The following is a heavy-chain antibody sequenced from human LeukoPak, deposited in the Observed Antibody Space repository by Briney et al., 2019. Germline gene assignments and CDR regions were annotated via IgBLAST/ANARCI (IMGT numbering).Heavy chain of an antibody. D-gene: IGHD2-8*01. CDR3: AREYCTNGVCYHWYFDL. CDR1: GGSISSYH. J-gene: IGHJ2*01. V-gene: IGHV4-4*07. CDR2: IYTSGST. Sequence: SETLSLTCTVSGGSISSYHWSWIRQPAGKELEWIGRIYTSGSTNYNPSLKSRVTMSVDTSKNQFSLKLSSVTAADTAVYYCAREYCTNGVCYHWYFDLWGRGTLVTVSS.